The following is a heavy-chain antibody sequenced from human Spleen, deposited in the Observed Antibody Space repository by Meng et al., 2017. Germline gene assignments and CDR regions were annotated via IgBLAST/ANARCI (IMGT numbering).Heavy chain of an antibody. D-gene: IGHD6-13*01. V-gene: IGHV5-51*01. CDR3: ARRGEYSGSTLDY. Sequence: GESLKISCKGSGYTFTGYWIAWVRQMPGKGLEWMGIIYPDHSDTRYSPSFQGQVMISADKSINTAYLQWSSLKASDTAMYYCARRGEYSGSTLDYWGQGTLVTVSS. J-gene: IGHJ4*02. CDR2: IYPDHSDT. CDR1: GYTFTGYW.